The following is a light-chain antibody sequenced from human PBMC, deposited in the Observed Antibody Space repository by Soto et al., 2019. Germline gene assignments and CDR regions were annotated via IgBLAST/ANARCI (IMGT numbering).Light chain of an antibody. CDR1: QSVSSSY. CDR3: QQYGSSPPVT. Sequence: EIVLTQSPGTVSLSPGERATLSCRASQSVSSSYLAWYRQKPGQAPRLLIYGASSRATGIPDRFSGSGSGTDFTLTISRLEPEDFAVYYCQQYGSSPPVTFGQGTRLDIK. V-gene: IGKV3-20*01. CDR2: GAS. J-gene: IGKJ5*01.